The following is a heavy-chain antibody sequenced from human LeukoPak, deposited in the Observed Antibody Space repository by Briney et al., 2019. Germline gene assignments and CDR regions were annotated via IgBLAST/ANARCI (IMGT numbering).Heavy chain of an antibody. CDR1: GFTFSSYE. J-gene: IGHJ3*01. CDR2: ISSSGSTI. CDR3: ARHHPSYGYRSLVP. D-gene: IGHD5-18*01. V-gene: IGHV3-48*03. Sequence: PGGSLRLSCAASGFTFSSYELNWVRQAPGKGLEWVSYISSSGSTIHYADSVKGRFTISRDNAKNSLYLQMNSLRAEDTAVYYCARHHPSYGYRSLVPWGQGTMVTVSA.